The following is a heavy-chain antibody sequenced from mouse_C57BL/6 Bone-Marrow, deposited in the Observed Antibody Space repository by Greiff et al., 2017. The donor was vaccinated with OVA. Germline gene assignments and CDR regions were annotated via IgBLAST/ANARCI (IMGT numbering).Heavy chain of an antibody. J-gene: IGHJ2*01. V-gene: IGHV14-4*01. D-gene: IGHD1-1*01. CDR2: IEPENGDT. CDR3: ATWVVPYYYGSSASY. Sequence: VQLQQSGAELVRPGASVKLSCTASGFNITDDYMHWVKQRPEQGLQWIGWIEPENGDTEYAPKFQGKATITADTSSITAYLQLSSLTSEDTAVYYCATWVVPYYYGSSASYWGQGTTLTVSS. CDR1: GFNITDDY.